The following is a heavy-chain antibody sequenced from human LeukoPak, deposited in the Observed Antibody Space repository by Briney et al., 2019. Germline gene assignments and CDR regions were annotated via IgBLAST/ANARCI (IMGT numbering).Heavy chain of an antibody. CDR1: GFTFDDYA. D-gene: IGHD2/OR15-2a*01. V-gene: IGHV3-9*01. CDR3: AKDHYFAFDI. CDR2: ISWNSGSI. J-gene: IGHJ3*02. Sequence: GGSLRLSCAASGFTFDDYAMHWVRQAPGKGLEWVSGISWNSGSIGYADPVKGRFTISRDNAKNSLYLQMNSLRAEDTALYYCAKDHYFAFDIWGQGTMVTVSS.